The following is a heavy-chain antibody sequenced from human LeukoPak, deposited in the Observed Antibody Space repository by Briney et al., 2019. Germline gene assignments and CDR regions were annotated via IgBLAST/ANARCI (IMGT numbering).Heavy chain of an antibody. CDR2: INPSGGST. V-gene: IGHV1-46*01. D-gene: IGHD3-10*01. Sequence: ASVKVSCKASGYTFTSYYMHWVRQAPGQGLEWMGIINPSGGSTSYAQKFQGRVTMTRDTSISTAYMELSRLRSDDTAVYYCARDGWFGEFDYWGQGTLVTVSS. CDR3: ARDGWFGEFDY. CDR1: GYTFTSYY. J-gene: IGHJ4*02.